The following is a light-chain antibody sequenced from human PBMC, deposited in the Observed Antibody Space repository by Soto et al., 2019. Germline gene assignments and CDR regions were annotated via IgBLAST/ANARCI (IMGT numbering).Light chain of an antibody. CDR3: GTWDSSLSAWV. V-gene: IGLV1-51*01. J-gene: IGLJ3*02. CDR2: DNK. Sequence: QSALTQPPSVSAAPGQRVTISCSGSNYNIGNNYVSWYQQLPGTAPKVLIYDNKKRPSGIPDRFSGSQSGPSATLDITGLQTGDEADYYCGTWDSSLSAWVFGGGTKVTVL. CDR1: NYNIGNNY.